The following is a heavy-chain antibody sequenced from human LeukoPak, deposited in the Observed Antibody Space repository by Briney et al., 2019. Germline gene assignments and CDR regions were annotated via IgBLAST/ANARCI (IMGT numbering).Heavy chain of an antibody. D-gene: IGHD5-12*01. V-gene: IGHV1-69*05. CDR1: GGTFSSYA. J-gene: IGHJ6*03. CDR2: IIPIFGTA. CDR3: ARAIINIVATFYMDV. Sequence: SVSVSCKASGGTFSSYAISWVRQAPGQGLEWMGGIIPIFGTANYAQKFQGRVTITTDESTSTAYMELSSLRSEDTAVYYCARAIINIVATFYMDVWGKGTSVTVSS.